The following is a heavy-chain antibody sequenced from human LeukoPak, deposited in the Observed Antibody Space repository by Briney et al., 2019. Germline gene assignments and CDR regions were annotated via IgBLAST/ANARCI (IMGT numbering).Heavy chain of an antibody. CDR1: GGTFSSYA. J-gene: IGHJ4*02. CDR2: IIPILGIA. V-gene: IGHV1-69*04. D-gene: IGHD2-8*01. Sequence: SVKVSCKASGGTFSSYAISWVRQAPGQGLEWMGRIIPILGIANYAQKFQGRVTITVDKSTSTAYMELSSLRSEDTAVYYCARDRGGYCTNGVCYTDGSSTWGQGTLVTVSS. CDR3: ARDRGGYCTNGVCYTDGSST.